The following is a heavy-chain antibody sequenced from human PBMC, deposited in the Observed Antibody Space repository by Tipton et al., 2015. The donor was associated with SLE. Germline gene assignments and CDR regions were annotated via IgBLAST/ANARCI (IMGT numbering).Heavy chain of an antibody. Sequence: TLSLTCTVSGGSISSYYWSWIRQPPGKGLVWIGYIYYSGSTNYNPSLKSRVTISVDTSKNQFSLKLSSVTAADTAVYYCARVPGEYDYYYYMDVWGKGTTVTVSS. CDR1: GGSISSYY. CDR2: IYYSGST. V-gene: IGHV4-59*01. CDR3: ARVPGEYDYYYYMDV. D-gene: IGHD2/OR15-2a*01. J-gene: IGHJ6*03.